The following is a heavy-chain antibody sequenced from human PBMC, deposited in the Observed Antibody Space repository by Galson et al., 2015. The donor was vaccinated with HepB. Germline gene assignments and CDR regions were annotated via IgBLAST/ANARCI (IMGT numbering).Heavy chain of an antibody. V-gene: IGHV3-23*01. J-gene: IGHJ4*02. Sequence: SLRLSCAASGFTFSNYAMSWVRQAPGKGLEWVSGISGSGGGTFYADSVKGRFTISRDNSKNTLYLQMNSLRAEDTAIYYCAKANAGITMIVVVVTTWDYWGQGTLVTVSS. CDR3: AKANAGITMIVVVVTTWDY. CDR1: GFTFSNYA. D-gene: IGHD3-22*01. CDR2: ISGSGGGT.